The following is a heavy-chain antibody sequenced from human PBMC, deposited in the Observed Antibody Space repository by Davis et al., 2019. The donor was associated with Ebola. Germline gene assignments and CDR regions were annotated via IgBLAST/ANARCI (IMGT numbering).Heavy chain of an antibody. J-gene: IGHJ4*02. D-gene: IGHD4-23*01. V-gene: IGHV3-30*02. CDR3: AKDGSRLRWLDY. CDR2: IRYDGSNK. CDR1: GFTFSTYG. Sequence: GESLKISCAASGFTFSTYGMHWVRQAPGKGLEWAAFIRYDGSNKYYADSVKGRFTISRDNSKNTLYVQMNSLKPEDTSVYYCAKDGSRLRWLDYWGQGALVTVSS.